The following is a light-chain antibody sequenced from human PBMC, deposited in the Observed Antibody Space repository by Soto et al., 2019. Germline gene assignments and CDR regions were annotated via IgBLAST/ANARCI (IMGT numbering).Light chain of an antibody. V-gene: IGKV3-15*01. CDR3: QQYNNWPPWT. CDR1: QSVNSN. J-gene: IGKJ1*01. CDR2: DTS. Sequence: EIVMKQSPASLSVSPGERATLSCRASQSVNSNLAWYQQKPGQAPRLLIYDTSTRATGTPARFSGSGSGTEFTLTISSLQSEDFAVYYCQQYNNWPPWTLGQGTTVEFK.